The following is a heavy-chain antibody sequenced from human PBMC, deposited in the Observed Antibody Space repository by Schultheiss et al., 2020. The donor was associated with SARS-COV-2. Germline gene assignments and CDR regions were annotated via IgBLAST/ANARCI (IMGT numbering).Heavy chain of an antibody. V-gene: IGHV3-30*03. D-gene: IGHD2-2*01. J-gene: IGHJ4*02. CDR2: ISYDGSNK. CDR1: GFTFSSYG. Sequence: GGSLRLSCAASGFTFSSYGMHWVRQAPGKGLEWVAVISYDGSNKYYADSVKGRFTISRDNSKNTLYLQMNSLRAEDTAVYYCDCSSTSCYLRDYWGQGTLVTVSS. CDR3: DCSSTSCYLRDY.